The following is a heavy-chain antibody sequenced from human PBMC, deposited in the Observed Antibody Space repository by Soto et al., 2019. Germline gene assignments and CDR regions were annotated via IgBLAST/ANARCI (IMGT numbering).Heavy chain of an antibody. CDR1: GGSISSGGYS. CDR3: ARAKYYYYGMDV. V-gene: IGHV4-30-2*01. J-gene: IGHJ6*02. CDR2: IYHSGST. Sequence: PSETLSLTCAVSGGSISSGGYSWSWIRQPPGKGLEWIGYIYHSGSTYYNPSLKSRVTISVDRSKNQFSLKLSSVTAADTAVYYCARAKYYYYGMDVWGQGTTVTVSS.